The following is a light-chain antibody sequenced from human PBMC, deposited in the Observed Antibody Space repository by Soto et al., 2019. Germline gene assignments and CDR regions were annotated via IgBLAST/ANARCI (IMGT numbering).Light chain of an antibody. Sequence: QSVLTQPASVSGSPGQSITISCTGTSSDVGAYDYASWYQQHPDKAPKLMIYEVSSRPSGVSNRFSGSKSVNTATLTISGLQAEDEADYYCSSYTSSSTRVFGTGTKVTVL. CDR2: EVS. V-gene: IGLV2-14*03. J-gene: IGLJ1*01. CDR3: SSYTSSSTRV. CDR1: SSDVGAYDY.